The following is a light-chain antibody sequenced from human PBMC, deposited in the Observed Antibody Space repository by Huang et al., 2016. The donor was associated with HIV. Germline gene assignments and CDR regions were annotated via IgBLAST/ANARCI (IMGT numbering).Light chain of an antibody. V-gene: IGKV1-39*01. CDR2: AAS. CDR3: QQSYSTPWT. J-gene: IGKJ1*01. Sequence: DIQMTQSPSSLSASVEDRVTITCRASQSISSYLNWYQQKPGKVPKCLIYAASSLQSGVPSRFSGSGSGTDFTLTISSLQPEDFATYYCQQSYSTPWTFGQGTKVEIK. CDR1: QSISSY.